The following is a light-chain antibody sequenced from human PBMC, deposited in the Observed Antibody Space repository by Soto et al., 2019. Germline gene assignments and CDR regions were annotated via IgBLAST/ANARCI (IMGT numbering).Light chain of an antibody. CDR2: GTS. J-gene: IGKJ4*01. CDR3: QQRANWPLT. V-gene: IGKV3D-20*02. Sequence: EIVLSQSPGTLSLSPGEAATLYCRASQRVSNSYLAWYQQKPGQAPRLLIYGTSSRAAGIPDRFSGSGSGTDFTLTISRLEPEDFAVYYCQQRANWPLTFGGGTKVDIK. CDR1: QRVSNSY.